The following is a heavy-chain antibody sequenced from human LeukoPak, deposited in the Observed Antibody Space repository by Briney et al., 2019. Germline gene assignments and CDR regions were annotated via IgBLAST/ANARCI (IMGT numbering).Heavy chain of an antibody. Sequence: ASVKVSCKASGYRFTSYSIHWGRQAPGQRGEWMGSVEAGSDNRKYSQKFQGTVTITTHTSASTAYMELSSLRSEDTAVYYCSRKYSSSSPYYYYGMDVWGQGTTVTASS. D-gene: IGHD6-6*01. CDR2: VEAGSDNR. V-gene: IGHV1-3*01. CDR3: SRKYSSSSPYYYYGMDV. CDR1: GYRFTSYS. J-gene: IGHJ6*02.